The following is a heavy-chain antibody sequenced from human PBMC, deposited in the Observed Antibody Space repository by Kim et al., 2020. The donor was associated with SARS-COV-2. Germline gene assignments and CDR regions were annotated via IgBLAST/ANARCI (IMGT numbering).Heavy chain of an antibody. CDR3: AKSVRIVGATFFDY. J-gene: IGHJ4*02. Sequence: GGSLRLSCAASGFTFDDYAMHWVRQAPGKGLEWVSGISWNSGSIGYADSVKGRFTISRDNAKNSLYLQMNSLRAEDTALYYCAKSVRIVGATFFDYWGQGTLVTVSS. V-gene: IGHV3-9*01. CDR2: ISWNSGSI. CDR1: GFTFDDYA. D-gene: IGHD1-26*01.